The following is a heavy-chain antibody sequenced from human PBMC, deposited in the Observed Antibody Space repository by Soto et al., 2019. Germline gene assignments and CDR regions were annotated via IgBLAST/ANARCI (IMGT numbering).Heavy chain of an antibody. V-gene: IGHV1-2*04. CDR1: GYTFTGYY. Sequence: ASVKVSCKASGYTFTGYYMHWVRQAPGQGLEWMGWINPNSGGTDYAQKFQGWVTMTRDTSISTAYMELTRLKSDDTAIYYCARGFYDYGMDFWGQGTTVTVSS. CDR3: ARGFYDYGMDF. J-gene: IGHJ6*02. CDR2: INPNSGGT.